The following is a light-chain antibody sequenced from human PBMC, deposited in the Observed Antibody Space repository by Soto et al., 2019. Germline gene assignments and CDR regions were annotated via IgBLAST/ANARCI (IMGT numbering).Light chain of an antibody. V-gene: IGLV2-14*01. J-gene: IGLJ1*01. CDR3: SSFSSGTTLFV. CDR1: NSDIGDWNY. CDR2: EVN. Sequence: QSALTQPASVSGSPGQSITISCTGANSDIGDWNYVSWYQQYPGKAPKVIIYEVNYRPSGVSYRFSGSKSGNTASLTISGLQAEAEADYYCSSFSSGTTLFVFGGGTKVPVL.